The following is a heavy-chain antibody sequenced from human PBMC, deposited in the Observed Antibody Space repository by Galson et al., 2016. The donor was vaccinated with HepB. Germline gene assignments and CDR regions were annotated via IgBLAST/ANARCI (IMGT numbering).Heavy chain of an antibody. Sequence: SLRLSCAASGFTFSDYYMSWIRQGPGKGLEWVSYISSSGSYTNYADSVKGRFTISRDNPKNSLYLQMNSLRVEDPAVYYCARDYSGQLWLLGGFDYWGQGTLVTVSS. CDR2: ISSSGSYT. J-gene: IGHJ4*02. D-gene: IGHD5-18*01. CDR3: ARDYSGQLWLLGGFDY. CDR1: GFTFSDYY. V-gene: IGHV3-11*06.